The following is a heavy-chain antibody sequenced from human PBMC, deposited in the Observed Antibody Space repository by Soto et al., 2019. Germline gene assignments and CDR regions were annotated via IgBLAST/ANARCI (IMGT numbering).Heavy chain of an antibody. CDR1: WYTFPSYV. Sequence: QVQLGQSGAGVKKPGASGKVSCKASWYTFPSYVIRWVRPAPGTGLEWMGWISAYKGNTNYAQKLQGRVTMTTDPSASTAYMELRSLRSYDTAVYDCARARRTLFGVVPPFDPWGQGTLVTVSS. D-gene: IGHD3-3*01. V-gene: IGHV1-18*04. J-gene: IGHJ5*02. CDR3: ARARRTLFGVVPPFDP. CDR2: ISAYKGNT.